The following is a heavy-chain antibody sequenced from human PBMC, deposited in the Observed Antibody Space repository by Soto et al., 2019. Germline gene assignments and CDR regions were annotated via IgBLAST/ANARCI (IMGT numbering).Heavy chain of an antibody. V-gene: IGHV3-11*05. J-gene: IGHJ4*02. CDR1: GFTFSDYY. Sequence: QVQLVESGGGLVKPGGSLRLSCAASGFTFSDYYMSWIRQAPGKGLEWVSYISSTSAYTNYADSVKGRFTISRDNAKKALYLQMNSLRAEDTAVDYCAREVGDGYDYVYVYWGQGTLVNVS. D-gene: IGHD5-12*01. CDR2: ISSTSAYT. CDR3: AREVGDGYDYVYVY.